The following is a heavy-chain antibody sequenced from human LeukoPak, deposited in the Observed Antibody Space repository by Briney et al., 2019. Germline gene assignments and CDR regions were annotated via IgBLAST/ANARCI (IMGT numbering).Heavy chain of an antibody. CDR3: AKAVPEVGGSYYFDY. V-gene: IGHV3-9*01. CDR1: GFTFDDYA. Sequence: GRSLRLSCAASGFTFDDYAMHWVRQAPGRGLEWVSGISWNSGSIGYADSVKGRFTISRDNAKNSLYLQMNSLRAEDTALYYCAKAVPEVGGSYYFDYWGQGTLVTVSS. D-gene: IGHD1-26*01. CDR2: ISWNSGSI. J-gene: IGHJ4*02.